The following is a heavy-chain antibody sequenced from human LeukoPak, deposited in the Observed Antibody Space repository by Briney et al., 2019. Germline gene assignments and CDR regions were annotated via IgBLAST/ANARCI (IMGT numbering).Heavy chain of an antibody. CDR2: IYSGGST. J-gene: IGHJ4*02. V-gene: IGHV3-66*01. CDR1: GFTVSSHY. CDR3: ARARGWELPSGPFDY. D-gene: IGHD1-26*01. Sequence: GGSLRLSCAASGFTVSSHYMSWVRQAPGKGLEWVSVIYSGGSTYYVDSVKGRFTISRDNSKNTLYLQMNSLRAEDMAVYYCARARGWELPSGPFDYWGQGTLVTVSS.